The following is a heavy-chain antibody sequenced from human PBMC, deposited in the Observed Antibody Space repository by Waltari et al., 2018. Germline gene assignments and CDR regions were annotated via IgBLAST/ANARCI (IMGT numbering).Heavy chain of an antibody. D-gene: IGHD4-17*01. CDR1: GFTFSSYY. CDR3: ATGDSHAFDM. Sequence: EVQLVESGGGLVQFGGSLRLSCAASGFTFSSYYMHWVRQTPGKGLVRVSRINGYGTSTTYADSVKGRFTTSRDNARNTLHLQMNSLRVEDTAVYYCATGDSHAFDMWGQGTLVIVSS. CDR2: INGYGTST. V-gene: IGHV3-74*01. J-gene: IGHJ3*02.